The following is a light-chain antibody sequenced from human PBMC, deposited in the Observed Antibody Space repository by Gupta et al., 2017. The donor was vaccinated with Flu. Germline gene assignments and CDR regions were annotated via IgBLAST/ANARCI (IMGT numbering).Light chain of an antibody. CDR1: ALSKQY. Sequence: SYELTQPPSMSVSPGQTDTIACSGDALSKQYVYWYQQKPGQAPTVVIEKDTERPSGIPERIAGSSSGTTVTLTICGVQAEDEADYYCQSADSSGTYVVLGGGTKLTVL. J-gene: IGLJ2*01. CDR3: QSADSSGTYVV. V-gene: IGLV3-25*02. CDR2: KDT.